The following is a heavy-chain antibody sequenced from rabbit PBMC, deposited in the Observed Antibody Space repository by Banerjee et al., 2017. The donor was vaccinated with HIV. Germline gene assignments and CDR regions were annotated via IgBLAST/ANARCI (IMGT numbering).Heavy chain of an antibody. CDR2: IYNGDGST. D-gene: IGHD2-1*01. V-gene: IGHV1S47*01. Sequence: QEQLEESGGGLVQPEGSLTLTCKASGFDFSSNAMCWVRQAPGKGPEWVGCIYNGDGSTYYASWVNGRFTISKTSSTTVTLQMTSLTAADTATYFCVRCDDYGSLCHLWGPGTLVTVS. CDR3: VRCDDYGSLCHL. CDR1: GFDFSSNA. J-gene: IGHJ4*01.